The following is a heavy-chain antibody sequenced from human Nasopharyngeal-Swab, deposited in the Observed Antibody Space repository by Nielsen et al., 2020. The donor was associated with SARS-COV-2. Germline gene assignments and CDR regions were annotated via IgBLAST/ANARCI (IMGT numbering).Heavy chain of an antibody. J-gene: IGHJ3*02. CDR2: IYYSGST. CDR3: ARARITMIVVVDAFDI. D-gene: IGHD3-22*01. V-gene: IGHV4-31*03. CDR1: GGSISSGGYY. Sequence: SETLSLTCTVSGGSISSGGYYWSWIRQHPGKGLKWIGYIYYSGSTYYNPSLKSRVTISVDTSKNQFSLKLSSVTAADTAVYYCARARITMIVVVDAFDIWGQGTMVTVSS.